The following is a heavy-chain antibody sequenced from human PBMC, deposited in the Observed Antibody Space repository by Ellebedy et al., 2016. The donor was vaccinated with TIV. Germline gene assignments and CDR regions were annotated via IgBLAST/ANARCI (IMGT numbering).Heavy chain of an antibody. CDR3: ESGDDNSGCLDH. Sequence: AASVQVSCKASGYTLSNYYIHWVRQAHGQGREWMGIINPSGGSTIYAQRLKGRVTVTRDTSTSTVYIELSSRRSEDTAVYYCESGDDNSGCLDHWGQGTLVSVSS. D-gene: IGHD3-22*01. CDR2: INPSGGST. J-gene: IGHJ4*02. V-gene: IGHV1-46*04. CDR1: GYTLSNYY.